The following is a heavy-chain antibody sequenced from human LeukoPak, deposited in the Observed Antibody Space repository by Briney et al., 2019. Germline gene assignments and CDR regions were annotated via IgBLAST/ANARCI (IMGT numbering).Heavy chain of an antibody. CDR2: IWYGGSNK. J-gene: IGHJ4*02. CDR3: ARAVVRGVILGDFDY. CDR1: GFTFSSYG. Sequence: GGSLRLSCAASGFTFSSYGMHWVRQAPGKGLEWVAVIWYGGSNKYYADSVKGRFTISRDNAKNSLYLQMNSLRAEDTAVYFCARAVVRGVILGDFDYWSQGTLVTVSS. D-gene: IGHD3-10*01. V-gene: IGHV3-33*08.